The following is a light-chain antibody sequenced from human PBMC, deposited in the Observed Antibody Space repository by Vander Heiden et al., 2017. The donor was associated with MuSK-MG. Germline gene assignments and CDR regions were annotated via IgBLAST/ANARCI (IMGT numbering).Light chain of an antibody. V-gene: IGKV3-11*01. CDR2: DAS. Sequence: PGERATLSCRTSQSVSSLLAWYQQRPGQAPRLLIYDASNRATGIPARFSGSGSVTDFTLTISSLEPEDFAVDYCQQRSRLPLTFGGGTRVEI. CDR1: QSVSSL. J-gene: IGKJ4*01. CDR3: QQRSRLPLT.